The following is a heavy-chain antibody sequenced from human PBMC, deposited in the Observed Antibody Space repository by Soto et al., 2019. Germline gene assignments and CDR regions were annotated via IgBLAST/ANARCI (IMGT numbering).Heavy chain of an antibody. CDR2: IYSSGST. Sequence: QLQLQESGPGLVKPSESLSLTCTVSGGSIGSPNNYWVWIRQSPWRGLEWIGTIYSSGSTYFHPTLKGRVALSMDTANNSLPLRLMSAPAAYTAVYYCASQALAGEHTEYEGTWFDPGGLGTPVTVSS. CDR3: ASQALAGEHTEYEGTWFDP. J-gene: IGHJ5*02. D-gene: IGHD1-1*01. CDR1: GGSIGSPNNY. V-gene: IGHV4-39*02.